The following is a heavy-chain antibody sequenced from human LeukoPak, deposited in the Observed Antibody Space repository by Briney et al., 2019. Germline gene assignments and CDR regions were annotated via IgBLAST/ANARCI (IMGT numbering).Heavy chain of an antibody. J-gene: IGHJ4*02. V-gene: IGHV1-2*04. CDR2: INPNSGGI. D-gene: IGHD6-19*01. CDR1: GYPFTGYY. Sequence: ASVKVSCKASGYPFTGYYMHWVRQAPGQGLEWMGWINPNSGGINYAQKFQGWVTMTRDTSISTAYMELSRLRSDDTAVYYCARESSSVAGPRGFDYWGQGTLVTVSS. CDR3: ARESSSVAGPRGFDY.